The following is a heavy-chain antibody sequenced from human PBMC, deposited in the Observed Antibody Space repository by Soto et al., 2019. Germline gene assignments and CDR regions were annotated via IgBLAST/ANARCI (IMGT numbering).Heavy chain of an antibody. D-gene: IGHD2-21*02. Sequence: GGSLRLSCAASGFTFSSYSMNWVRQAPGKGLEWVSYISSSSSTIYYADSVQGRFTISRDNAKNSLYLQMNSLRAEDTAVYYCARVSSVVTAIRYYFDYWGQGTLVTVSS. J-gene: IGHJ4*02. CDR1: GFTFSSYS. V-gene: IGHV3-48*04. CDR3: ARVSSVVTAIRYYFDY. CDR2: ISSSSSTI.